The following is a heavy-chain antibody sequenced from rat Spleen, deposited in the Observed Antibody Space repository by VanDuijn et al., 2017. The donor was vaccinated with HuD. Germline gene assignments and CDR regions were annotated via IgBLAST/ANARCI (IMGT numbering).Heavy chain of an antibody. Sequence: EVQLVESDGGLVQPGRSLKLSCAASGFTFSDYYMAWVRQAPTKGLEWVATISYDGSSTYYRDSVKGRFPISRDNARSTLYLQMDSLVSEDTATYYCARQPHTTYVNGYYFDYWGQGVMVTVSS. CDR2: ISYDGSST. J-gene: IGHJ2*01. CDR3: ARQPHTTYVNGYYFDY. D-gene: IGHD2-6*01. V-gene: IGHV5-29*01. CDR1: GFTFSDYY.